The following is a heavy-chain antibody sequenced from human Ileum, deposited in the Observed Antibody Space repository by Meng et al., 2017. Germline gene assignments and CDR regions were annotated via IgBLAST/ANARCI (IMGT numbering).Heavy chain of an antibody. J-gene: IGHJ5*02. D-gene: IGHD3-3*01. V-gene: IGHV4-39*07. CDR2: IYYSGST. Sequence: QLQLQESGPGLVKPSETLSLTCTVSGGSMIIDSYYWGWIRQPPGKGMEWIAIIYYSGSTYYNPSLKSRVTISVDTSKNQFSLKLSSVTAADTAVYYCARENTIFGVVWGSWFDPWGQGTLVTVSS. CDR3: ARENTIFGVVWGSWFDP. CDR1: GGSMIIDSYY.